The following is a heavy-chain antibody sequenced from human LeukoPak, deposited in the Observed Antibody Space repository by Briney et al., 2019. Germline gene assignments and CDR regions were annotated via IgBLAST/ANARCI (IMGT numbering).Heavy chain of an antibody. Sequence: GGSLRLSCAASGFTFSSYSMNWVRQAPGKGLEWVGRIKRKPDGGPTDYAAPVKGRFTISRDDSKNTLYLQMNSLKTEDTAVYYCTTNDAFDIWGQGTMVIVSS. J-gene: IGHJ3*02. CDR3: TTNDAFDI. V-gene: IGHV3-15*01. CDR2: IKRKPDGGPT. CDR1: GFTFSSYS.